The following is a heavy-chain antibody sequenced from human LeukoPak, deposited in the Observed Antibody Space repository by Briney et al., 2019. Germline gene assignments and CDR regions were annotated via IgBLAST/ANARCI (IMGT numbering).Heavy chain of an antibody. CDR3: ARVDTVMAYYFDL. J-gene: IGHJ4*02. CDR1: GFTFSSYA. Sequence: GGSLRLSCAASGFTFSSYAMHWVRQAPGKGLEYVSGISSNGGSKYYANSVKGRFTISRDNAKNTLYLQMGSPRAEDTAVYYCARVDTVMAYYFDLWGQGTLVTVSS. V-gene: IGHV3-64*01. CDR2: ISSNGGSK. D-gene: IGHD5-18*01.